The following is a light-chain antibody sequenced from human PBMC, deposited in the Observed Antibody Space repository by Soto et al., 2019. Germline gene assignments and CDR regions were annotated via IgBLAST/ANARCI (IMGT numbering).Light chain of an antibody. Sequence: QLVLTQPPSASATPGQGVTISCSGGSFNIGSNTVNWYQQVPGTAPKLLIYSNDQRPSGVPDRFSGSKSGASAFLAISGLQSEDEADYSCASWDDSLNAPVFGGGTKLTVL. CDR1: SFNIGSNT. CDR3: ASWDDSLNAPV. J-gene: IGLJ2*01. CDR2: SND. V-gene: IGLV1-44*01.